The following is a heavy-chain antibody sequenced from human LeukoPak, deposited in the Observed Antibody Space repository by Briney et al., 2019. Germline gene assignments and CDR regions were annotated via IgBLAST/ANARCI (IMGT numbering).Heavy chain of an antibody. CDR2: ISGSGGST. CDR3: AKDYYDSSGPPSGLDY. D-gene: IGHD3-22*01. V-gene: IGHV3-23*01. CDR1: GFTFSSYA. J-gene: IGHJ4*02. Sequence: GGSLRLSCAASGFTFSSYAMSWVRQAPGKGLEWVSAISGSGGSTYYADSVKGRFTISRDNSNNTLYLQMNSLRAEDTAVYYCAKDYYDSSGPPSGLDYWGQGTLVTVSS.